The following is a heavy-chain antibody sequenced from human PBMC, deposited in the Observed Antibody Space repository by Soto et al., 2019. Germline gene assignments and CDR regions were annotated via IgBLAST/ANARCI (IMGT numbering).Heavy chain of an antibody. CDR1: GYTFTGYY. V-gene: IGHV1-2*04. CDR3: ARDLPRYYDFWSGHSPNYYYYGMDV. CDR2: INPNSGGT. Sequence: ASVKVSCKASGYTFTGYYMHWVRQAPGQGLEWMGWINPNSGGTNYAQKFQGWVTMTRDTSISTAYMELSRLRSDDTAVYYCARDLPRYYDFWSGHSPNYYYYGMDVWGQGTTVTVSS. J-gene: IGHJ6*02. D-gene: IGHD3-3*01.